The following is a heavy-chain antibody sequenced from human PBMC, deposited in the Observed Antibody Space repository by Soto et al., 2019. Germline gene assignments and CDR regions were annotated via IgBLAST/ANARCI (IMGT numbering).Heavy chain of an antibody. CDR1: GFTFSSYA. Sequence: ESGGGVVQPGRSLRLSCAASGFTFSSYAMHWVRQAPGKGLEWVAVISYDGSNKYYADSVKGRFTISRDNSKNTLYLQMNSLRAEDTAVYYCALPWIPASVPYYYGMDVWGQGTTVTVSS. V-gene: IGHV3-30-3*01. J-gene: IGHJ6*02. CDR3: ALPWIPASVPYYYGMDV. D-gene: IGHD5-18*01. CDR2: ISYDGSNK.